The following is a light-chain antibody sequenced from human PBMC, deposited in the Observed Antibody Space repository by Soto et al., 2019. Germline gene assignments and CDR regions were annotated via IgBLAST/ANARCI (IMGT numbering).Light chain of an antibody. Sequence: QSVLTQPPSVSGAPGQRVTISCTGTSTNIGAGYDVPWYQQLPGTAPKLLIYGNSNRPSGVPDRFSGSKSDTSASLAITGLRAEDEADYYCQSYDSSLSGWVFGGGTKLTVL. V-gene: IGLV1-40*01. CDR2: GNS. CDR3: QSYDSSLSGWV. CDR1: STNIGAGYD. J-gene: IGLJ3*02.